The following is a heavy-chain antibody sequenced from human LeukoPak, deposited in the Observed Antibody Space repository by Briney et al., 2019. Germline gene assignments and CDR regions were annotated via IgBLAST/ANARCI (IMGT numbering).Heavy chain of an antibody. CDR1: GYTFTGHY. CDR3: ARPEYRYGYILDY. J-gene: IGHJ4*02. D-gene: IGHD5-18*01. CDR2: IKPDSGAT. V-gene: IGHV1-2*02. Sequence: AASVKVSCKASGYTFTGHYIHWERQAPGQGLEWMGWIKPDSGATNYAQKFQGRVTMTRDTSISTAHMELNRLTSDDTAVYYCARPEYRYGYILDYWGQGTLVTVSS.